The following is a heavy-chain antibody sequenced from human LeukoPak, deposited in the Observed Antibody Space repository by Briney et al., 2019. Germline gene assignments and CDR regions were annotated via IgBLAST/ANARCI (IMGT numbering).Heavy chain of an antibody. J-gene: IGHJ4*02. Sequence: SETLSLTCTVSGDSISSYCWSWIRQPPAKGLEWIGYICYSGDTNYNPSLKSRVTISVDTSKNQFSLKLTPVTAADTAVYYCARRGTYGDYGYFFDYWGQGTLVTVSS. D-gene: IGHD4-17*01. CDR3: ARRGTYGDYGYFFDY. V-gene: IGHV4-59*08. CDR1: GDSISSYC. CDR2: ICYSGDT.